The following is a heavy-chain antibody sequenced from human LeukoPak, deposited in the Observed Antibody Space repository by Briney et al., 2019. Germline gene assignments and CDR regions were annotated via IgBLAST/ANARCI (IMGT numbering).Heavy chain of an antibody. CDR3: GRWGGNAGLDS. D-gene: IGHD1-1*01. J-gene: IGHJ5*01. CDR1: GFTLSNIW. Sequence: PGGTLRLSCAGSGFTLSNIWMGWVRQAPGKGLEWVGNINPSGSDKYYVDSAEGRFTVSKDNAKNSVYLQMNSLRVEDTGIYYCGRWGGNAGLDSWGQGTLVSVSA. V-gene: IGHV3-7*01. CDR2: INPSGSDK.